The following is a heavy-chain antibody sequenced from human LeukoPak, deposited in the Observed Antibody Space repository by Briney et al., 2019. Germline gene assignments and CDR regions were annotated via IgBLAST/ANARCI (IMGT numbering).Heavy chain of an antibody. CDR2: IYPGDSDT. CDR3: ARRMSTSEYFEY. V-gene: IGHV5-51*01. D-gene: IGHD1-14*01. Sequence: GESLKISCKGYGYSFTTYWIGWVRQMPGKGLEWMGIIYPGDSDTRYSPSFRGHVTISADKSITTAYLQWSSLRASDTAIYYCARRMSTSEYFEYWGQGTLVSVSS. CDR1: GYSFTTYW. J-gene: IGHJ4*02.